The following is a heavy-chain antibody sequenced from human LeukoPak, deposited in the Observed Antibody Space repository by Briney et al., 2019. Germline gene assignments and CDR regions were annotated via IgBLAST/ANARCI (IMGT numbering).Heavy chain of an antibody. CDR1: GGTFSSYT. V-gene: IGHV1-69*02. D-gene: IGHD3-3*01. CDR2: IIPILGIA. Sequence: ASVKVSCKASGGTFSSYTISWVRQAAGQGLEWMGRIIPILGIANYAQKFQGRVTITADKSTSTAYMELSSLRSEYTAVYYCARAPPDFWSGYSLVYYYIDVWGKGTTVTVSS. J-gene: IGHJ6*03. CDR3: ARAPPDFWSGYSLVYYYIDV.